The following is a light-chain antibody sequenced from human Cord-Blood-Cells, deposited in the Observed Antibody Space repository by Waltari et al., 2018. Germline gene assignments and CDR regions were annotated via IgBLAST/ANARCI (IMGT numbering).Light chain of an antibody. CDR1: QSISSW. Sequence: DIQMTQSPSTLSASVGDRVTITCRASQSISSWLAWYQQKQGKAPKLLIYKASSLESGVPSRFSGSGSGTEFTLTISSLQPDDFATYYCQQYNIYSRTFGQGTKVEIK. J-gene: IGKJ1*01. CDR3: QQYNIYSRT. CDR2: KAS. V-gene: IGKV1-5*03.